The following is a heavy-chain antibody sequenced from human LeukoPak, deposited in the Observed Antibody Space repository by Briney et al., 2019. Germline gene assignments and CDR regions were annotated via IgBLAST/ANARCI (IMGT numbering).Heavy chain of an antibody. CDR3: AGLAYCSSTSCYGFDP. J-gene: IGHJ5*02. CDR1: GYTFTSYD. D-gene: IGHD2-2*01. CDR2: MNPNSGNT. V-gene: IGHV1-8*03. Sequence: VASVKVSCKASGYTFTSYDINWVRQATGQGLEWMGWMNPNSGNTGYAQKFQGRVTITRNTSISTAYMELSSLRSEDTAVYYCAGLAYCSSTSCYGFDPWGQGTLFTVSS.